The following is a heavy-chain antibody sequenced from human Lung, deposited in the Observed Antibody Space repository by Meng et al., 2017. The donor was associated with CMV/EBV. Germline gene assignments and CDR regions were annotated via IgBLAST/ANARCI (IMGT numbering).Heavy chain of an antibody. V-gene: IGHV1-18*01. CDR1: GYTLSDSD. D-gene: IGHD3-16*01. Sequence: ASVKVSCKASGYTLSDSDIAWVRQVPGQGLEWMGWISDYNGNKNYVEQFQGRVTMTTDTSTSTAYMELRSLRSDDTAVYYCARWGGMLGVVVKTPAYWGQGTLVTVSS. CDR2: ISDYNGNK. J-gene: IGHJ4*02. CDR3: ARWGGMLGVVVKTPAY.